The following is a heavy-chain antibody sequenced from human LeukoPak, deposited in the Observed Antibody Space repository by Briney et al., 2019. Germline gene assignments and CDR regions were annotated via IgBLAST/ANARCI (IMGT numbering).Heavy chain of an antibody. D-gene: IGHD3-3*01. CDR3: ARNPQTYYDFWSGYHAWFDP. V-gene: IGHV3-7*01. Sequence: PGGSLRLSCAASGFTFSSYWMSWVRQAPGKGLEWVAHIKQDGSEKYYVDSVKGRFTISRDNAKNSLYLQMNSLRAEDTAVYYCARNPQTYYDFWSGYHAWFDPWGQGTLVTVSS. CDR1: GFTFSSYW. J-gene: IGHJ5*02. CDR2: IKQDGSEK.